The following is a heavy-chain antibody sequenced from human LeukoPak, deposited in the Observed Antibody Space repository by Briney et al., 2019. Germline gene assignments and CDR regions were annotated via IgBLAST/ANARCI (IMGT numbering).Heavy chain of an antibody. J-gene: IGHJ3*01. CDR3: ARGRTSYYDSHDAFDV. D-gene: IGHD3-22*01. V-gene: IGHV3-21*01. CDR2: ISGSSNYI. CDR1: GFTFSTYR. Sequence: PAGSLRLSCSAAGFTFSTYRIDWVRQAPGEGLEWVSSISGSSNYIYYADSVKGRFTASRDNAKNSVYLQMNSLRAEDTAMYYCARGRTSYYDSHDAFDVWGQGTLVTVSS.